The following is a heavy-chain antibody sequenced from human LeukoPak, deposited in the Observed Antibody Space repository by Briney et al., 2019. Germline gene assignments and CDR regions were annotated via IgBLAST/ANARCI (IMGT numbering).Heavy chain of an antibody. Sequence: GGSLRLSCAASGFTVSKYDMHWVRQATGKGLEWVSAIGIVGDTYYRGSVKGRFTMSRENGNNNVYLQMNSLRDGDTAVYYCARVTRSGGSCYDYWGQGTLVTVSS. CDR1: GFTVSKYD. D-gene: IGHD2-15*01. CDR2: IGIVGDT. CDR3: ARVTRSGGSCYDY. J-gene: IGHJ4*02. V-gene: IGHV3-13*01.